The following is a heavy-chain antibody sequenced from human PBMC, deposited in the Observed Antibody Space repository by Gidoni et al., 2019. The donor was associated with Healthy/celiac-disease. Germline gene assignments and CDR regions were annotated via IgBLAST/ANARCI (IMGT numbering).Heavy chain of an antibody. CDR1: GFTFSDYY. CDR3: AREGTRISSGWVYYFDY. Sequence: QVQLVESGGGLVKPGGSLRRSCAASGFTFSDYYMSWIRQAPGKGLEWVSYISSSSSDTNYADSVKGRFTISRDNSNNSLYLQMNSRRSEDTAVYYCAREGTRISSGWVYYFDYWGQGTLVTVSS. D-gene: IGHD6-19*01. CDR2: ISSSSSDT. J-gene: IGHJ4*02. V-gene: IGHV3-11*05.